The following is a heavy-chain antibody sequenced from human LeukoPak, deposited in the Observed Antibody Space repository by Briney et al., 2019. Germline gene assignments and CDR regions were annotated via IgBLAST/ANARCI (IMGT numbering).Heavy chain of an antibody. CDR2: MNPNSGNT. D-gene: IGHD3-10*01. V-gene: IGHV1-8*02. CDR3: ARGTMVRGIYYYYSMDV. J-gene: IGHJ6*03. Sequence: GASVKLSCTASGYTFTSYSMHWVRQAPGQGLEWMAWMNPNSGNTGYAQKVKGRVTTTRNTSINTPYMELNSLRSEDTAVYYCARGTMVRGIYYYYSMDVWGKGTTVTISS. CDR1: GYTFTSYS.